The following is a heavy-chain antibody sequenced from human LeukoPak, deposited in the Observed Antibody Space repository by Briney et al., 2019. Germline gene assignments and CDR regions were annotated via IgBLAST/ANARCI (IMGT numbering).Heavy chain of an antibody. CDR3: ARGGIGCFGI. CDR1: GFTFSSYW. CDR2: INSGGSTT. V-gene: IGHV3-74*01. D-gene: IGHD2-15*01. Sequence: PGGSLRLSCAASGFTFSSYWMHWVRQAPGKGLVWVSHINSGGSTTSYADSVKGRFTISRDNAKNTLYLQMNSLRAEDTAVYYCARGGIGCFGIWGQGTVVTVSS. J-gene: IGHJ3*02.